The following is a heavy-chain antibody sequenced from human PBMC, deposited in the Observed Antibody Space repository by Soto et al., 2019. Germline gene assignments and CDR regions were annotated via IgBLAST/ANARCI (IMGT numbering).Heavy chain of an antibody. CDR3: AKDIRQQLVIDAFDI. Sequence: GGSLRLSCAASGFTFDDYTMHWVRQAPGKGLEWVSLISWDGGSTYYADSVKGRFTISRDNSKNSLYLQMNSLRTEDTALYYCAKDIRQQLVIDAFDIWGQGTMVTVSS. V-gene: IGHV3-43*01. D-gene: IGHD6-13*01. CDR2: ISWDGGST. J-gene: IGHJ3*02. CDR1: GFTFDDYT.